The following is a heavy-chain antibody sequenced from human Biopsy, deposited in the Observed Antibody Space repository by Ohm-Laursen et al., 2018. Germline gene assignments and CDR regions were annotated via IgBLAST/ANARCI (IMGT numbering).Heavy chain of an antibody. D-gene: IGHD5-12*01. CDR1: GVSINGGRYH. V-gene: IGHV4-31*03. J-gene: IGHJ4*02. Sequence: TLSLTCTVSGVSINGGRYHWNWIRHHPGKGLEWIGNIFYSANTYYNPSLKSRVTISVDTSKNQFSPKLSSVTAADTAVYYCARLGSGDYFPTFFDFWGQGALVTVSS. CDR2: IFYSANT. CDR3: ARLGSGDYFPTFFDF.